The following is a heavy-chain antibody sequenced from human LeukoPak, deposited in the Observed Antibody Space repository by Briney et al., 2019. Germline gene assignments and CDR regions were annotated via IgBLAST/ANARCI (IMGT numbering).Heavy chain of an antibody. V-gene: IGHV1-69*06. CDR1: GGTFSSYA. D-gene: IGHD6-6*01. J-gene: IGHJ6*03. CDR3: ASKTSIAARPQHYYYYMDV. Sequence: GASVKVSCKASGGTFSSYAISWVRQAPGQGLEWMGGIIPIFGTANYAQKFQGRVTITADKSTSTAYMELSSLRSEDTAVYYCASKTSIAARPQHYYYYMDVWGKGTTVTVSS. CDR2: IIPIFGTA.